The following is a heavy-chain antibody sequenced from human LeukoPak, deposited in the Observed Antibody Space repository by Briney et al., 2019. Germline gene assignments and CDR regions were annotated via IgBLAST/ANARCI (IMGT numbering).Heavy chain of an antibody. CDR3: ARRSSSWKNWFDP. V-gene: IGHV4-59*01. CDR1: GGSIDSNS. D-gene: IGHD6-13*01. J-gene: IGHJ5*02. Sequence: SETLSLTCTVSGGSIDSNSWTWIRPPPGKGLEWIGYIYYSGTTNYNPSLKSRVTVSVDMSKNQFSLKLSSVTAADTAVYYCARRSSSWKNWFDPWGQGTLVTVSS. CDR2: IYYSGTT.